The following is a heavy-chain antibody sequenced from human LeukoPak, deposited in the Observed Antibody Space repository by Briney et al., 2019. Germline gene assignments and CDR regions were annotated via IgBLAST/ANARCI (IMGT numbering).Heavy chain of an antibody. CDR3: AKADYYDSSGYPDY. D-gene: IGHD3-22*01. CDR2: ISGSGGST. CDR1: EFTFSSYA. J-gene: IGHJ4*02. Sequence: GGSLRLSCAASEFTFSSYAMSWVRQAPGKGLEWVSAISGSGGSTYYADSVKGRFTISRDNSKNTLYLQMNSLRAEDTAVYYCAKADYYDSSGYPDYWGQGTLVTVSS. V-gene: IGHV3-23*01.